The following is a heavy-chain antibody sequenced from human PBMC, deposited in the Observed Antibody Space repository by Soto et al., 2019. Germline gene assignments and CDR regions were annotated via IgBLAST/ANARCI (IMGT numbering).Heavy chain of an antibody. V-gene: IGHV3-23*01. D-gene: IGHD5-12*01. Sequence: DVHLLESGGGLVQPGGSLRLSCAASGFSFSSYAMVWVRQAPGKGLEWVAVISARGGSSYFADSVKGRFTLSRDNSKNVLFLEMNSLRAEDTAIYFCAKGSIEYSASVDNWGQGTLVVVSS. CDR2: ISARGGSS. CDR3: AKGSIEYSASVDN. J-gene: IGHJ4*02. CDR1: GFSFSSYA.